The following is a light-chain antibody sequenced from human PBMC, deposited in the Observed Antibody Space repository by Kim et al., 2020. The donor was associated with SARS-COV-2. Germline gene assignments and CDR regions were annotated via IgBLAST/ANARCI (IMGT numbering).Light chain of an antibody. J-gene: IGLJ2*01. V-gene: IGLV4-69*01. CDR3: QTWGSGIEV. CDR1: SGHSNYA. Sequence: SVKLTCTLSSGHSNYAIAWHQQQPEKGPRYLMKLNSDGSHSKGDGIPDRFSGSSSGAERYLTISSLQSEDEADYYCQTWGSGIEVFGGGTKLTVL. CDR2: LNSDGSH.